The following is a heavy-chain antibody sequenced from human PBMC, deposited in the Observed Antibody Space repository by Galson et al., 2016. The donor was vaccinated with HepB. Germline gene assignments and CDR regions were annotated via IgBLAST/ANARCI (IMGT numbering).Heavy chain of an antibody. D-gene: IGHD2-15*01. J-gene: IGHJ4*02. Sequence: SLRLSCAASGFTFSDYAMHWVRQAPGKGLEYVSAISSNEGSTYYAVSVKGRFTISRDNSKNTLFLQMGSLRAEDTAVYYCARDAEGCSVGSCPLDYWGQGTLVTVSS. V-gene: IGHV3-64*02. CDR1: GFTFSDYA. CDR2: ISSNEGST. CDR3: ARDAEGCSVGSCPLDY.